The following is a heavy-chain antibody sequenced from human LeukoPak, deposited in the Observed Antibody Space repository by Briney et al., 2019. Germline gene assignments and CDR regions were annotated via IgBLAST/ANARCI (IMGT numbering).Heavy chain of an antibody. CDR3: AKDHWYSSSWYDY. V-gene: IGHV3-23*01. J-gene: IGHJ4*02. D-gene: IGHD6-13*01. CDR2: ISGSGGST. CDR1: GFTFSSYA. Sequence: PGGSVRLSCAASGFTFSSYAMSWVRQAPGKGLEWVSAISGSGGSTYYADSVKGRFTISRDNSKNTLYLQMNSLRGEDTAVYYCAKDHWYSSSWYDYWGQGTLVTVSS.